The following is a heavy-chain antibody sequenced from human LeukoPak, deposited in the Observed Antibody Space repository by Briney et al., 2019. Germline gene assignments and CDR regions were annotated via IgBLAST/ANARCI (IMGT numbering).Heavy chain of an antibody. CDR2: IYPDDSDT. CDR3: ARLPTVTSNRIHDGMDV. D-gene: IGHD4-17*01. V-gene: IGHV5-51*01. Sequence: GESLKISCKGSGYSFTTDWIGWVRQMPGKGLEWMGIIYPDDSDTRYSPSFQGQVTISADKSISTAYLQWSSLKASDTAMYYCARLPTVTSNRIHDGMDVWGQGTTVTVSS. CDR1: GYSFTTDW. J-gene: IGHJ6*02.